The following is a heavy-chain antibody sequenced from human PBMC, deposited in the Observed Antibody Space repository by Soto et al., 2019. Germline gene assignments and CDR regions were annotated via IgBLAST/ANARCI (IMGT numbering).Heavy chain of an antibody. J-gene: IGHJ4*02. CDR3: ASDYESGTPDY. CDR1: GFTFSTYG. Sequence: QVQLVESGGGVVQPGRSLRLSCAASGFTFSTYGMHWVRQAPGKGLEWVALIWYDGSNKYYADSVKGRFTISRDNAKNTLYLQMNSLRAEDTAVYYCASDYESGTPDYWGQGTLVTVSS. V-gene: IGHV3-33*01. CDR2: IWYDGSNK. D-gene: IGHD6-13*01.